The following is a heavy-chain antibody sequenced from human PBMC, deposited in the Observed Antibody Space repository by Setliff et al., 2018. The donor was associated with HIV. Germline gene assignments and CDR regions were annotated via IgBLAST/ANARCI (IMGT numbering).Heavy chain of an antibody. D-gene: IGHD3-22*01. CDR3: AKGYYHDSRGYPTGPAFDI. CDR1: GYSFTSDY. Sequence: SVKVSCKASGYSFTSDYMHWVRQAPGQGLEWMGGIIPMLGTANYARDFQGKVTITADTSTTTAYLEVSSLRSEDTAVYYCAKGYYHDSRGYPTGPAFDIWGQGTMVTVSS. J-gene: IGHJ3*02. V-gene: IGHV1-69*10. CDR2: IIPMLGTA.